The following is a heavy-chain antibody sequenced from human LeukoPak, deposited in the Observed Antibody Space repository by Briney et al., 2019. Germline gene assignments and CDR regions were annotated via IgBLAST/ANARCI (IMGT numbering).Heavy chain of an antibody. CDR3: AKAEVYYFDY. J-gene: IGHJ4*02. CDR2: ISYDGSNK. CDR1: GFTFSSYG. V-gene: IGHV3-30*18. Sequence: GGSLRLSCAASGFTFSSYGMHWVRQAPGKGLEWVAVISYDGSNKYYADSVKGRFTISRDNSKNTLYLQMNSLRAEDTAVYYCAKAEVYYFDYCGQGTLVTASS.